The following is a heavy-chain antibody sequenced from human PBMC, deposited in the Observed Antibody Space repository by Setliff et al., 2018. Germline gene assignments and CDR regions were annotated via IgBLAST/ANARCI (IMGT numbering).Heavy chain of an antibody. Sequence: SETLSLTCVVHGVSLSDHTWSCIRQSPGQGLEWIGDITHNGVTNYKRSLRSRVTMSVDTSTNRLSLRINFLTAADTAIYYCARDRSYYASGSFTKWFDYWGQGTLVTVSS. CDR3: ARDRSYYASGSFTKWFDY. J-gene: IGHJ4*02. CDR1: GVSLSDHT. V-gene: IGHV4-34*01. D-gene: IGHD3-10*01. CDR2: ITHNGVT.